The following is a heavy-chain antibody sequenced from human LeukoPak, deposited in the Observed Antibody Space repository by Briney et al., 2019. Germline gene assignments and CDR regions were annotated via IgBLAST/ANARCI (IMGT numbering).Heavy chain of an antibody. Sequence: SQTLSLTCTVSGGSISSGGYYWSWIRQHPGKGLEWIGYIYYSGSTYYNPSLKSRVTISVDTSKNQFSLKLGSVTAADTAVYYCASGIPDTAMALGYWGQGTLVTVSS. J-gene: IGHJ4*02. CDR1: GGSISSGGYY. CDR2: IYYSGST. CDR3: ASGIPDTAMALGY. V-gene: IGHV4-31*03. D-gene: IGHD5-18*01.